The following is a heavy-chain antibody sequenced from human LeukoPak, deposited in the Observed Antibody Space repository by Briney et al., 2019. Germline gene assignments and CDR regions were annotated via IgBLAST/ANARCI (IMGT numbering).Heavy chain of an antibody. J-gene: IGHJ3*02. D-gene: IGHD1-26*01. CDR2: IHSSGTT. CDR1: GGSINSGSYY. V-gene: IGHV4-61*02. CDR3: ARYIVSYPHDAFDI. Sequence: PSETLSLTCTVSGGSINSGSYYWSWIRQPAGKGLEWIGRIHSSGTTNYKSSLKSRVTTLVDTPRNQFSLKLTSVTAADTAFYYCARYIVSYPHDAFDIWGQGTMVTVSS.